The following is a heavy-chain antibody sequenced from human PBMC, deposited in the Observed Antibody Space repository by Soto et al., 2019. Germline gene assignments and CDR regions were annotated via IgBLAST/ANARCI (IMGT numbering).Heavy chain of an antibody. Sequence: QGQLVESGGGVVQPGRSLRLSCEASGFTFSKYGMQWVRQAPGKGLEWVAVISYDGYLKYYVDSVKGRFTVARDNSKNTLFLEMNSLRVEDTAVYYCARAGGTTVTGLWHFDSWGQGTLVTVSS. CDR2: ISYDGYLK. CDR3: ARAGGTTVTGLWHFDS. D-gene: IGHD4-17*01. J-gene: IGHJ4*02. CDR1: GFTFSKYG. V-gene: IGHV3-30*03.